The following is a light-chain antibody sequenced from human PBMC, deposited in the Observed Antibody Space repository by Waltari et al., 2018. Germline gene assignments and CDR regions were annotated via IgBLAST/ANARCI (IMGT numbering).Light chain of an antibody. CDR1: QSISSY. V-gene: IGKV1-39*01. CDR2: AAS. Sequence: DIQMTQSPSSLSAYVGDRVTITCRASQSISSYLNWYQQKPGKAPKLLICAASSLQSGVPSRFSGSGSGTDFTLTISSLQPEDFATYYCQQSYSTRWTFGQGTKVEIK. CDR3: QQSYSTRWT. J-gene: IGKJ1*01.